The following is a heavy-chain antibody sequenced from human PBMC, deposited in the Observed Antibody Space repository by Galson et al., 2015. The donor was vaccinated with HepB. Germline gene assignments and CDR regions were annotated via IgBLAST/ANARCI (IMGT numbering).Heavy chain of an antibody. CDR1: GFTFSSYG. CDR3: AKEGEAAAGTFPYYFDY. CDR2: IWYDGSNK. J-gene: IGHJ4*02. Sequence: SLRLSCAASGFTFSSYGMHWVRQAPGKGLEWVAVIWYDGSNKYYADSVKGRFTISRDNSKNTLYLQMNSLRAEDTAVYYCAKEGEAAAGTFPYYFDYWGQGTLVTVSS. V-gene: IGHV3-33*06. D-gene: IGHD6-13*01.